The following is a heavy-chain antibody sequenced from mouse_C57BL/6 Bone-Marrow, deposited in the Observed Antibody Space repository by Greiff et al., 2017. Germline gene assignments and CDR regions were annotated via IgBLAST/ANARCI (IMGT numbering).Heavy chain of an antibody. D-gene: IGHD1-1*01. CDR2: ISNGGGST. CDR1: GFTFSDYY. Sequence: EVKVVESGGGLVQPGGSLKLSCAASGFTFSDYYMYWVRQTPEKRLEWVAYISNGGGSTYYPDTVKGRFTISRDNAKNTLYLQMSRLKSEDTAMYYCARPLVYYDGSAYAMDYWGQGTSVTVSS. V-gene: IGHV5-12*01. CDR3: ARPLVYYDGSAYAMDY. J-gene: IGHJ4*01.